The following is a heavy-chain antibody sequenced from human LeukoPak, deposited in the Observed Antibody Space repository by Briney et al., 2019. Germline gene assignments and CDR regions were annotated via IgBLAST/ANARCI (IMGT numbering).Heavy chain of an antibody. J-gene: IGHJ4*02. CDR2: IYSGGST. CDR1: GFTVSSNY. D-gene: IGHD6-19*01. CDR3: AATPGIAVFDY. V-gene: IGHV3-66*02. Sequence: GSLRLSCAASGFTVSSNYMSWVRQAPGKGLEWVSVIYSGGSTYYADSVKGRFTISRDNSKNTLYLQMNSLRAEDTAVYYCAATPGIAVFDYWGQGTLVTVSS.